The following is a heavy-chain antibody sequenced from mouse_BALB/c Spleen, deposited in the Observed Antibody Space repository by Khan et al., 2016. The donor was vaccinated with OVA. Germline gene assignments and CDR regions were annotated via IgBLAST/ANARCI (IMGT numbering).Heavy chain of an antibody. J-gene: IGHJ4*01. CDR3: ARAYYANYREAMDY. CDR2: IWGDGST. V-gene: IGHV2-6-7*01. Sequence: VQLQESGPGLVAPSQSLSITCTASGLSLNGPGVNWVRQPPGMGLEWLGMIWGDGSTDYNSALKSRLSITKDNSKSQVFLKMNSLRTDDTARYYCARAYYANYREAMDYWGQGNSVTVSS. CDR1: GLSLNGPG. D-gene: IGHD2-10*01.